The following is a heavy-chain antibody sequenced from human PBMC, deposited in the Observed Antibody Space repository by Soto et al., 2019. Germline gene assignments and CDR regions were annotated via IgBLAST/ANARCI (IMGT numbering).Heavy chain of an antibody. D-gene: IGHD3-9*01. CDR3: ASSANPDFDRDAFDI. CDR2: IYTSGST. V-gene: IGHV4-4*07. CDR1: GGSISSYY. J-gene: IGHJ3*02. Sequence: QVQLQESGPGLLNPSETLSLTCTVSGGSISSYYWSWIRQPAGKGLELIGRIYTSGSTNYNHSLKSRVTMSVDTSKNQFSLKLSSVTAADTAVDYCASSANPDFDRDAFDIWGQGTMVTVSS.